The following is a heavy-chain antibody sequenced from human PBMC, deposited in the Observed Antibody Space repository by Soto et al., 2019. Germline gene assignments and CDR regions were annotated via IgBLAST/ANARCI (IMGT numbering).Heavy chain of an antibody. V-gene: IGHV1-8*01. Sequence: SVKLSCKASGYTFTSYDINWVRQATGQGLEWVGWMNPNRGNTGYAQNFQGRVTMTRNTSINTAYMELSSLRSEDTAVYYCARASGAGPYYYYMDVWGKGTTVTVSS. J-gene: IGHJ6*03. CDR1: GYTFTSYD. CDR2: MNPNRGNT. D-gene: IGHD1-26*01. CDR3: ARASGAGPYYYYMDV.